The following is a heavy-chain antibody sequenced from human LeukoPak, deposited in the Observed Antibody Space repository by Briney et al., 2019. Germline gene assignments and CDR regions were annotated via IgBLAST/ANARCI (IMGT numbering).Heavy chain of an antibody. CDR2: IYYSGST. Sequence: SETLSLTCTVSGGSISSYYWGWIRQPPGKGLEWIGSIYYSGSTYYNPSLKSRVTISVDTSKNQFSLKLSSVTAADTAVYYCASSYSSGRNWFDPWGQGTLVTVSS. CDR3: ASSYSSGRNWFDP. J-gene: IGHJ5*02. V-gene: IGHV4-39*07. D-gene: IGHD6-19*01. CDR1: GGSISSYY.